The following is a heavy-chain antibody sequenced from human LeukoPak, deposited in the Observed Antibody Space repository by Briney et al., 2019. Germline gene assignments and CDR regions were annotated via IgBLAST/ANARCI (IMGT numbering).Heavy chain of an antibody. D-gene: IGHD1-14*01. V-gene: IGHV1-2*02. CDR2: INPNSGGT. CDR3: ARGRSSRTSPVYTMDV. CDR1: GYTFTGYY. Sequence: ASVKVSCKASGYTFTGYYMHWVRQAPGQGLEGMGWINPNSGGTNFAQKFQGRVIMTRDTSITTVYMELRRPTSDDTAVYFCARGRSSRTSPVYTMDVWGQGTTVTVSS. J-gene: IGHJ6*02.